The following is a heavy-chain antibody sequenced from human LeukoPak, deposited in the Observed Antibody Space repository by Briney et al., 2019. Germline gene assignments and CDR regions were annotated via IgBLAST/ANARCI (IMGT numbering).Heavy chain of an antibody. J-gene: IGHJ4*02. D-gene: IGHD7-27*01. V-gene: IGHV3-13*01. Sequence: GGSLRLSCAASGFTFSSYDMHWVRQATGKGLEWVSAIGTAGDTYYPGSVKGRFTISRDNAKNTLYLQVKSLRAEDTAVYYCARGPSGWGSLDSWGQGTLVTVSS. CDR1: GFTFSSYD. CDR2: IGTAGDT. CDR3: ARGPSGWGSLDS.